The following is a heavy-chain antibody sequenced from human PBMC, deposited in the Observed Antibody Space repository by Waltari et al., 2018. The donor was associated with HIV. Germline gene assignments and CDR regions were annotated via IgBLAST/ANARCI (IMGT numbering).Heavy chain of an antibody. CDR1: GLNSSSDW. CDR2: INSDGSIR. V-gene: IGHV3-74*01. CDR3: SKRLNTASDY. D-gene: IGHD5-18*01. Sequence: EVQLVESGGRRVQPGGSLRLSCAASGLNSSSDWLHWGRQGPGKGLMWVSRINSDGSIRGYADSVKGRFTISRDNVKNTVYLQMNSLRAEDTAVYYCSKRLNTASDYWGQGTPVIVSS. J-gene: IGHJ4*02.